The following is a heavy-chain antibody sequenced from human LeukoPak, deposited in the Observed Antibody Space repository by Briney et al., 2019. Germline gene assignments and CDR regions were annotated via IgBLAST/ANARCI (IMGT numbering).Heavy chain of an antibody. V-gene: IGHV3-7*01. J-gene: IGHJ4*02. D-gene: IGHD3-10*01. CDR1: GFTFSSYW. CDR3: ASSGTMVRVEWAPDY. Sequence: PGGSLRLSCAASGFTFSSYWMSWVRQAPGKGLEWVANIKQDGSEKYYVDSVKGRFTISRDNAKNSLYLQMNSLRAEDTAVYYCASSGTMVRVEWAPDYWGQGTLVTVSS. CDR2: IKQDGSEK.